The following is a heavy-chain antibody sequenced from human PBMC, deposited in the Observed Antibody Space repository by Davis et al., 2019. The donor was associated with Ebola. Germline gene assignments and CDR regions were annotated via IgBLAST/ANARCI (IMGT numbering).Heavy chain of an antibody. D-gene: IGHD3-22*01. CDR1: GGSFSGYY. Sequence: MPSETLSLTCAVYGGSFSGYYWSWIRQPPGKGLEWIGEINRSGRTNYNPSLKSRFTISVDTSKNQFSLKISSVTAADTAVYYCAREGRSGYSNWFDPWGQGTLVTVSS. V-gene: IGHV4-34*01. CDR2: INRSGRT. CDR3: AREGRSGYSNWFDP. J-gene: IGHJ5*02.